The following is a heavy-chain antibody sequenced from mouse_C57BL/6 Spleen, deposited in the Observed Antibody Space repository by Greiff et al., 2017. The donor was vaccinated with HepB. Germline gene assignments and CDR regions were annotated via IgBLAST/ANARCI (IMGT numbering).Heavy chain of an antibody. D-gene: IGHD2-4*01. CDR2: IYPGNSDT. Sequence: EVHLVESGTVLARPGASVKMSCRTSGYKFTSYWLHGVKQRPGQGLEWIGAIYPGNSDTSYNQKFKGKAKLTAVTSASTAYMELSSLTNEDSAVYYCTRGDYDRGTWFAYWGQGTLVTVSA. CDR3: TRGDYDRGTWFAY. V-gene: IGHV1-5*01. J-gene: IGHJ3*01. CDR1: GYKFTSYW.